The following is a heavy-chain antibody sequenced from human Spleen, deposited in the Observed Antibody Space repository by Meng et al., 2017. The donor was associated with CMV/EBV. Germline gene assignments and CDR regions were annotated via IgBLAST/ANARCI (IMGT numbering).Heavy chain of an antibody. J-gene: IGHJ4*02. D-gene: IGHD2-2*01. CDR3: ASPGGDYCSSTSCLPF. CDR2: IIPILGIA. V-gene: IGHV1-69*02. Sequence: SVKVSCKASGGTFSSYTISWVRQAPGQGLEWMGRIIPILGIANYAQKFQGRVTITADKSTSTAYMELSSLRSEDTAVYYCASPGGDYCSSTSCLPFWGQGTLVTVSS. CDR1: GGTFSSYT.